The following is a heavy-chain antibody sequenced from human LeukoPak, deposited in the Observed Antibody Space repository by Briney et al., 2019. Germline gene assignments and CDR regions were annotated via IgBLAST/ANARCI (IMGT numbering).Heavy chain of an antibody. CDR2: IGSSDSTT. V-gene: IGHV3-48*03. D-gene: IGHD6-25*01. CDR3: ARDGTPNYSSGWVYMDV. J-gene: IGHJ6*03. Sequence: GGSLRLSCVGSGFTFSSYEMNWVRQAPGKGLEWLSYIGSSDSTTHYADSVKGRFTISRDNAKSSLYLQMNSLRVEDTAVYYCARDGTPNYSSGWVYMDVWGEGTTVTISS. CDR1: GFTFSSYE.